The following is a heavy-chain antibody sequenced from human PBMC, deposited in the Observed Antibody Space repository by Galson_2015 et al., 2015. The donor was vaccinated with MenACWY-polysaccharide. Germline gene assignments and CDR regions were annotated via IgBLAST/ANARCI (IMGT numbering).Heavy chain of an antibody. Sequence: SLRLSCAASGFTFGNSAMSWVRQAPGKGLEWVSSISDIGGSLYYAESVKGRFTISRDNSNTTLYLQMNNLRAEDAAVYYCAKGEVYFDYWAREHWSPSPQ. CDR3: AKGEVYFDY. J-gene: IGHJ4*02. V-gene: IGHV3-23*01. CDR2: ISDIGGSL. CDR1: GFTFGNSA.